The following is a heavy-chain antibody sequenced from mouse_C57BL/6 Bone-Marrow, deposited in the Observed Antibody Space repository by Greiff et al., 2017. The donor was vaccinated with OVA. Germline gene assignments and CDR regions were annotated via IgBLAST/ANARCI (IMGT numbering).Heavy chain of an antibody. V-gene: IGHV7-1*01. D-gene: IGHD1-1*01. CDR2: SRNKANDYTT. CDR3: ARDAPTVVGYFDV. Sequence: EVKVVESGGGLVQSGRSLRLSCATSGFTFSDFYMEWVRQAPGKGLEWIAASRNKANDYTTEYSASVKGRFIVSRDTSQSILYLQMNALRAEDTAIYYCARDAPTVVGYFDVWGTGTTVTVSS. CDR1: GFTFSDFY. J-gene: IGHJ1*03.